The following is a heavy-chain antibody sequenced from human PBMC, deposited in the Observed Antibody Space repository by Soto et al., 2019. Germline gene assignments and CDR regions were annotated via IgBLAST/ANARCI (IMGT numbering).Heavy chain of an antibody. Sequence: SETLSLTCAVYGGSFSGYYWSWIRQPPGKGLEWIGEINHSGSTNYNPSLKSRVTISVDTSKNQFSLKLSSVTAADTAVYYCARRYVLRYFDWSPYYYYMDVWGKGTTVTVSS. D-gene: IGHD3-9*01. J-gene: IGHJ6*03. CDR3: ARRYVLRYFDWSPYYYYMDV. V-gene: IGHV4-34*01. CDR1: GGSFSGYY. CDR2: INHSGST.